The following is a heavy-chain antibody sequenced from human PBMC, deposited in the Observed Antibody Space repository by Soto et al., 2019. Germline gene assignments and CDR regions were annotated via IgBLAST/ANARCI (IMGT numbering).Heavy chain of an antibody. V-gene: IGHV1-2*04. CDR1: GYTFTGYY. J-gene: IGHJ3*02. D-gene: IGHD6-6*01. CDR2: INPNSGGT. CDR3: ARGPAWEYSSSSETAVDDAFDI. Sequence: ASVKVPCKASGYTFTGYYMHCVRQAPGQGHEWMGWINPNSGGTNYAQKFQGWVTMTRDTSISTAYMELSRLRSDDTAVYYCARGPAWEYSSSSETAVDDAFDIWGQGTMVTVSS.